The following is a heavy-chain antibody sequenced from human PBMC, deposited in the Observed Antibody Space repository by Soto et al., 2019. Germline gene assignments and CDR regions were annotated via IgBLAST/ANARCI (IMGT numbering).Heavy chain of an antibody. CDR1: GFTFSSYA. Sequence: GGSLRLSCAASGFTFSSYAMSWVRQAPGKGLEWVSAISGSGGSTYYADSVKGRFTISRDNSKNTLYLQMNSLRAEDTAVYYCAKAYQHSSGYYYGGYFDYWGQGTLVTVSS. CDR2: ISGSGGST. CDR3: AKAYQHSSGYYYGGYFDY. D-gene: IGHD3-22*01. J-gene: IGHJ4*02. V-gene: IGHV3-23*01.